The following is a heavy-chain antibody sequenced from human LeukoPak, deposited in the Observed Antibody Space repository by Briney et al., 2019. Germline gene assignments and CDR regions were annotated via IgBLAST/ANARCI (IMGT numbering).Heavy chain of an antibody. Sequence: GGSLRLSCAASGFTFDDYAMHWVRQAPGKGLEWVSGISWNSGSIGYADSVKGRFTISRDNAKNSLYLQMNSLRAEDTAVYYCARASWLGAYYYYYMDVWGKGTTVTVSS. CDR1: GFTFDDYA. J-gene: IGHJ6*03. CDR3: ARASWLGAYYYYYMDV. D-gene: IGHD3-10*01. CDR2: ISWNSGSI. V-gene: IGHV3-9*01.